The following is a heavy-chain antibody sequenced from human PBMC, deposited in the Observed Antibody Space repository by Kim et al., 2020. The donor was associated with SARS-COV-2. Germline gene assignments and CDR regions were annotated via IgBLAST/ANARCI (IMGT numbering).Heavy chain of an antibody. J-gene: IGHJ4*02. CDR1: GFSLSSYG. CDR3: LRDPDGGFSETAGVDY. V-gene: IGHV3-33*01. D-gene: IGHD5-18*01. Sequence: GGSLRLSCAASGFSLSSYGMHWVRQAPGKGLEWLAVIWYDGSKEYYADSVKGRFTISRDNSKSTLYLQMNSLRVEDTAVYYCLRDPDGGFSETAGVDYWGQGTLVTVSS. CDR2: IWYDGSKE.